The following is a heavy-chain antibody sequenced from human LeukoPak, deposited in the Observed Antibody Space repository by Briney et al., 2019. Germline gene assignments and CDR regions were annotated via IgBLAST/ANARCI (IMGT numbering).Heavy chain of an antibody. D-gene: IGHD2-15*01. CDR2: ISYDGSNK. CDR1: GFTFSSYA. V-gene: IGHV3-30*04. CDR3: AKDSRSSAFDI. J-gene: IGHJ3*02. Sequence: GGSLRLSCAASGFTFSSYAMHWVRQAPGKGLEWVAVISYDGSNKYYADSVKGRFTISRDNSKNTLYLQMNSLRAEDAAVYYCAKDSRSSAFDIWGQGTMVTVSS.